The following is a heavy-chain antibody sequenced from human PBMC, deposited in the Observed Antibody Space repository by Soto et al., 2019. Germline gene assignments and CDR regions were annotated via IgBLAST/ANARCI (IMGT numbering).Heavy chain of an antibody. CDR1: GYTFTSYG. CDR3: ARSYDFWSGYYYFDY. D-gene: IGHD3-3*01. V-gene: IGHV1-18*04. Sequence: ASVKVSCKXSGYTFTSYGISWVRQAPGQGLEWMGWISAYNGNTNYAQKLQGRVTMTTDTSTSTAYMELRSLRSDDTAVYYCARSYDFWSGYYYFDYWGQGTLVTVSS. J-gene: IGHJ4*02. CDR2: ISAYNGNT.